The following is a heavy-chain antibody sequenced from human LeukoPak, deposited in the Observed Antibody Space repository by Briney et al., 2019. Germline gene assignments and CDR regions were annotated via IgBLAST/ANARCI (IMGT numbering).Heavy chain of an antibody. CDR2: INHNGST. V-gene: IGHV4-34*01. D-gene: IGHD3-10*01. Sequence: SETLSLTCAVYGGSFSGYYWSWIRQPPGKGLEWIGEINHNGSTNYNPSLKSRVTISVDTSKNQFSLKLSSVTAADTAVYYCARVFSRLLWFGEPPYFDYWGQGTLVTVSS. CDR3: ARVFSRLLWFGEPPYFDY. CDR1: GGSFSGYY. J-gene: IGHJ4*02.